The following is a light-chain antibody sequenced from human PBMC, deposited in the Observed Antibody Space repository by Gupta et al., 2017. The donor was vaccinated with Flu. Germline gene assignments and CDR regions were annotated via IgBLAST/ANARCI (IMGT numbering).Light chain of an antibody. J-gene: IGKJ1*01. CDR2: GSS. Sequence: IQITQSPSTLSASVGDRVTITCRASQHINRWLDWYQQIPGKAPQLLVYGSSNLENGVPSRFSGDGSGTEFTLTISSLHPDDFATYYCQQDNDLSWTFGQGTKVEIK. V-gene: IGKV1-5*03. CDR1: QHINRW. CDR3: QQDNDLSWT.